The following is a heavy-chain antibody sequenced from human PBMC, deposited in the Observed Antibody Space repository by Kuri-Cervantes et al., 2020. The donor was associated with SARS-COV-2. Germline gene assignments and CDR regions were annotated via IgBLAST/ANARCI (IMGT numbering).Heavy chain of an antibody. J-gene: IGHJ5*02. Sequence: GGSLRLSCAASGFTFSSYSMNWVRQAPGKGLEWVSSISSSSSYIYYADSVKGRFTISRDNAKNSLYLQTNSLRAEDTAVYYCARDPNANHNNWFDPWGQGTLVTVSS. D-gene: IGHD4/OR15-4a*01. CDR2: ISSSSSYI. CDR1: GFTFSSYS. V-gene: IGHV3-21*04. CDR3: ARDPNANHNNWFDP.